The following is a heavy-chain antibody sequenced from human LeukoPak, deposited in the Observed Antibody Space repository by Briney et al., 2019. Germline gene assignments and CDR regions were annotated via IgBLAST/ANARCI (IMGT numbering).Heavy chain of an antibody. CDR2: INPDGSTT. Sequence: GGSLRLSCAASGFTFSNYWMHWVRQDPGKGLVWVSFINPDGSTTNYADSVKGRFTISRDNAENALYLQMNSLRAEDTAVYYCAKDLHYGSADYWGQGTLVTVSS. CDR1: GFTFSNYW. J-gene: IGHJ4*02. V-gene: IGHV3-74*01. CDR3: AKDLHYGSADY. D-gene: IGHD3-10*01.